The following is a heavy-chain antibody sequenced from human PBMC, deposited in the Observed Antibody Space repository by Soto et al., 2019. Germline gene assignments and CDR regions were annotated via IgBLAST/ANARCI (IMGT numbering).Heavy chain of an antibody. CDR3: ARHFSARELHNYYGMDV. D-gene: IGHD1-7*01. CDR1: GDSFTSYW. J-gene: IGHJ6*02. Sequence: EESLTTSCKGPGDSFTSYWIVWVPQMPGKGLEWMGIIYPGDSDTRYSPSFQGQVTISADKAISTAYLQWSSLKASDTAVYYCARHFSARELHNYYGMDVWGQGTTVTVSS. V-gene: IGHV5-51*01. CDR2: IYPGDSDT.